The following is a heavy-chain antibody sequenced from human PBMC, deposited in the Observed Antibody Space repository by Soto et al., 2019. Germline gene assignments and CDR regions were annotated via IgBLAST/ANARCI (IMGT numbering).Heavy chain of an antibody. CDR3: AREGGSYDSGGYLIRGAFDI. CDR1: GDSISRIDYY. Sequence: LSLTCSVSGDSISRIDYYWTWIRQHPEKGLEWIGNIYFRGNTYYSPSLESRLTISVDTSKNQFSLKLTSVTAADTAVYYCAREGGSYDSGGYLIRGAFDIWGQGTMVTVSS. J-gene: IGHJ3*02. CDR2: IYFRGNT. D-gene: IGHD3-22*01. V-gene: IGHV4-31*03.